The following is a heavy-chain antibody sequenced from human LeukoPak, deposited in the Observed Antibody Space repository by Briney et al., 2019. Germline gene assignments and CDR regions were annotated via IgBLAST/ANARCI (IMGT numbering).Heavy chain of an antibody. CDR3: VKDRYCSGGTYYWFDD. J-gene: IGHJ4*02. D-gene: IGHD2-15*01. V-gene: IGHV3-9*01. CDR1: GFTFDDYS. CDR2: ITWGSGRM. Sequence: PGGSLRLSCVASGFTFDDYSMHWVRQVPGKGLEWVSSITWGSGRMDYADSVKGRFIISRDNGKKSLYLQMNSLRVDDTAVYYCVKDRYCSGGTYYWFDDWGQGTLVIVSS.